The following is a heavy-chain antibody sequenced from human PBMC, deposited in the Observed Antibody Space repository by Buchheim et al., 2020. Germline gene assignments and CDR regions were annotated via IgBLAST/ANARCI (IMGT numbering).Heavy chain of an antibody. CDR1: GFTFSSYG. V-gene: IGHV3-30*18. CDR3: AKDIGADFWSGYRDYYYYYGMDV. CDR2: ISYDGSNK. D-gene: IGHD3-3*01. J-gene: IGHJ6*02. Sequence: QVQLVESGGGVVQPGRSLRLSCAASGFTFSSYGMHWVRQAPGKGLEWVAVISYDGSNKYYADSVKGRFTISRDNSKNTLYPQMNSLRAEDTAVYYCAKDIGADFWSGYRDYYYYYGMDVWGQGTT.